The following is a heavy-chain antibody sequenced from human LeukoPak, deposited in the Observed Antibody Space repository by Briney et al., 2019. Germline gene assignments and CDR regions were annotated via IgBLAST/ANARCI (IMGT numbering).Heavy chain of an antibody. CDR2: ISSSSSSI. J-gene: IGHJ4*02. D-gene: IGHD3-10*01. V-gene: IGHV3-21*01. Sequence: GGSLRLSCAASGFTFSSYSMNWVRQAPGKGLEWVSFISSSSSSIYYADSMKGRFTISRDNAKNSLYLQMTSLRAEDTAVYYCARESYGSGSLDYWGQGTLVSVSS. CDR1: GFTFSSYS. CDR3: ARESYGSGSLDY.